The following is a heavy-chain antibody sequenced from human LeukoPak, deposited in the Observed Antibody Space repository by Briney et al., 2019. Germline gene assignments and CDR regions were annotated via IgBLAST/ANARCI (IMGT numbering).Heavy chain of an antibody. CDR1: GFTFSSYA. Sequence: GGSLRLSCAASGFTFSSYAMSWVRQAPGKGLEWVSAISGSGGSTYYADSVKGRFTISRDNSKNTLYLQMNSLRAEDTAVYYCAKDKPDYYDSSGVFDYWGQGTLVTVSS. D-gene: IGHD3-22*01. CDR3: AKDKPDYYDSSGVFDY. J-gene: IGHJ4*02. V-gene: IGHV3-23*01. CDR2: ISGSGGST.